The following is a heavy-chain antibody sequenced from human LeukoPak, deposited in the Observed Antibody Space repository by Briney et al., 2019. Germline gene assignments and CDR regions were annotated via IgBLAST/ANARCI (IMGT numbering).Heavy chain of an antibody. V-gene: IGHV3-53*01. CDR2: IYSGGST. D-gene: IGHD6-19*01. CDR3: ARDAVVAGTGYYYYYGMDV. Sequence: GTLSLTCTVSGDSINSLDLWSWVRQPPGKGLEWVSVIYSGGSTYYADSVKGRFTISRDNSKNTLYLQMNSLRAEDTAVYYCARDAVVAGTGYYYYYGMDVWGQGTTVTVSS. J-gene: IGHJ6*02. CDR1: GDSINSLD.